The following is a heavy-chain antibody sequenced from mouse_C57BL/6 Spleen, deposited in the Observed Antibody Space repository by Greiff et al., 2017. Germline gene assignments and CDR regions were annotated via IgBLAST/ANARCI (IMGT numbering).Heavy chain of an antibody. V-gene: IGHV1-81*01. Sequence: LVESGAELARPGASVKLSCKASGYTFTSYGISWVKQRTGQGLEWIGEIYPRSGNTYYNEKFKGKATLTADKSSSTAYMELRSLTSEDSAVYFCARNYGSSRYYAMDYWGQGTSVTVSS. CDR3: ARNYGSSRYYAMDY. CDR1: GYTFTSYG. J-gene: IGHJ4*01. D-gene: IGHD1-1*01. CDR2: IYPRSGNT.